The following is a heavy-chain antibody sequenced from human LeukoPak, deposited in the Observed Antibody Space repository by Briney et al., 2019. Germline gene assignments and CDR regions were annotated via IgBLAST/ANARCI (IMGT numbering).Heavy chain of an antibody. Sequence: PGGSLRLSCAASGFTFSSYAMHWVRQAPGKGLEWVAVISYGGSNKYYADSVKGRFTISRDNSKNTLYLQMNSLRAEDTAVYYCARDEENIVVVPAAPYFDYWGQGTLVTVSS. CDR3: ARDEENIVVVPAAPYFDY. J-gene: IGHJ4*02. V-gene: IGHV3-30-3*01. D-gene: IGHD2-2*01. CDR2: ISYGGSNK. CDR1: GFTFSSYA.